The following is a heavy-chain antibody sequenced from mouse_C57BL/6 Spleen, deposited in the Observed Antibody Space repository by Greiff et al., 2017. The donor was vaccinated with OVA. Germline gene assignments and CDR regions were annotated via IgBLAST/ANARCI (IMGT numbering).Heavy chain of an antibody. CDR2: IDPSDSET. J-gene: IGHJ4*01. V-gene: IGHV1-52*01. CDR3: ARDSSGFAMDY. Sequence: VQLQQPGAELVRPGSSVKLSCKASGYTFTSYWMPWVKQRPIQGLEWIGNIDPSDSETHYNQKFKDKATLTVEKSSSTAYMQLSSLTSEDSAVYYCARDSSGFAMDYWGQGTSVTVSS. CDR1: GYTFTSYW. D-gene: IGHD3-2*02.